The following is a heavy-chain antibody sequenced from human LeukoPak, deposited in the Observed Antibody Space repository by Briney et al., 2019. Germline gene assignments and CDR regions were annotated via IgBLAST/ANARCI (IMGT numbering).Heavy chain of an antibody. CDR2: ISWNSGSI. Sequence: PGRSLRLSCAASGFTFDDYAMHWVRQAPGKGLEWVSGISWNSGSIGYADSAKGRFTISRDNAKNSLYLQMNSLRAEDTALYYCAKGSWYFDLWGRGTLVTVSS. CDR3: AKGSWYFDL. CDR1: GFTFDDYA. J-gene: IGHJ2*01. V-gene: IGHV3-9*01.